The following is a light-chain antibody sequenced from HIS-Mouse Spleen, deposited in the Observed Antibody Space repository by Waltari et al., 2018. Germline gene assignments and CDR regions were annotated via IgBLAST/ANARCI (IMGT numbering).Light chain of an antibody. CDR3: SSYTSSSFNVV. Sequence: QSALTQPASVSGSPGQSITISCTGTSRAVGGYNYVSWYQQHPGKAPKLMIYDVSNRPSGVSNRFSGSKSGNTASLTFSGLQAEDEADYYCSSYTSSSFNVVFGGGTKLTVL. V-gene: IGLV2-14*03. CDR1: SRAVGGYNY. CDR2: DVS. J-gene: IGLJ2*01.